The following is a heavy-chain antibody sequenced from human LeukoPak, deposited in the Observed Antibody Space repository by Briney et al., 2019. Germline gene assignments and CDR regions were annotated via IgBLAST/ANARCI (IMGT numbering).Heavy chain of an antibody. CDR3: AKDRYSSSWYFDY. V-gene: IGHV3-23*01. CDR1: GFTFSSYA. J-gene: IGHJ4*02. CDR2: ISGSGGST. Sequence: GGSLRLSCAASGFTFSSYAMSWVRQAPGEGLEWVSAISGSGGSTYYADSVKGRFTISRDNSKNTLYLQMNSLRAEDTAVYYCAKDRYSSSWYFDYWGQGTLVTVSS. D-gene: IGHD6-13*01.